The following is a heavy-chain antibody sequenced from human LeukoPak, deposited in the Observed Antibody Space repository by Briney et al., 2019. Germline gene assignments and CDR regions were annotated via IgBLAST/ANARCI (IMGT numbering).Heavy chain of an antibody. CDR1: RFTFSSSW. Sequence: GGSLRLSCAASRFTFSSSWMTWVRQAPGKGLEWVANIKQDGSEKYYVDSVKGRFTISRDNAKDSLYLQMNSLRAEDTAVYYCAIADVAGAFDIWGQGTMVTVSS. V-gene: IGHV3-7*01. J-gene: IGHJ3*02. CDR2: IKQDGSEK. CDR3: AIADVAGAFDI.